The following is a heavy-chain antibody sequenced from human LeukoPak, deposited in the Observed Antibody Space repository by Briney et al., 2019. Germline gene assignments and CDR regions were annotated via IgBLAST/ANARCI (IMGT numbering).Heavy chain of an antibody. J-gene: IGHJ6*02. CDR2: INHSGST. D-gene: IGHD5-18*01. CDR3: ARGRIQLWSRDYYYGMDV. V-gene: IGHV4-34*01. Sequence: SETLSLTCAVYGGSFSGYYWSWIRQPPGKGLEWIGEINHSGSTNYNPSLKSRVTISVDTSKNQFSLKLSSVTAADTAVYYCARGRIQLWSRDYYYGMDVWGQETTVTVSS. CDR1: GGSFSGYY.